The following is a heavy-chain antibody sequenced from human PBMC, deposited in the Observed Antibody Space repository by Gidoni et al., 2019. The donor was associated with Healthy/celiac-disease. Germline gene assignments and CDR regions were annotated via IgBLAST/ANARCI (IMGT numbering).Heavy chain of an antibody. V-gene: IGHV3-9*01. J-gene: IGHJ4*02. CDR3: AKDIALAVYSYGPIFDY. Sequence: EVQLVESGGGLVQPGRSLRLSCAASGFTFDDYAMHWVRQAPGKGLGWVSGISWNSGSIGYADSVKGRFTISRDNAKNSLYLQMNSLRAEDTALYYCAKDIALAVYSYGPIFDYWGQGTLVTVSS. CDR2: ISWNSGSI. D-gene: IGHD5-18*01. CDR1: GFTFDDYA.